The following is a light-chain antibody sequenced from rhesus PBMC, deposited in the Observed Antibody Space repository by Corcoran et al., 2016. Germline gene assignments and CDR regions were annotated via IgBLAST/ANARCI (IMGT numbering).Light chain of an antibody. Sequence: DIQLTQSPSSLSASVGDRVTSTCRASQGISSDLAWYQQKLGKAPKLLFYDASTLQSGVPSRFSGSGSGTEFTLTIGILQPVDFPTYYCPQRNSYPFTFGPVTKLDIK. J-gene: IGKJ3*01. V-gene: IGKV1-38*01. CDR3: PQRNSYPFT. CDR1: QGISSD. CDR2: DAS.